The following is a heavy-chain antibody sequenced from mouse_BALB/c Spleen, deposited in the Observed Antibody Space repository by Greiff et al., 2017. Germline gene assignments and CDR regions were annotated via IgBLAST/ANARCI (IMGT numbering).Heavy chain of an antibody. CDR1: GFTFSSYA. CDR2: ISSGGSYT. D-gene: IGHD2-4*01. CDR3: ARQKGSYDYDAWFAY. Sequence: EVKLMESGGGLVKPGGSLKLSCAASGFTFSSYAMSWVRQTPEKRLEWVATISSGGSYTYYPDSVKGRFTISRDNAKNILYLQMSSLRSEDTAMYYCARQKGSYDYDAWFAYWGQGTLVTVSA. V-gene: IGHV5-9-3*01. J-gene: IGHJ3*01.